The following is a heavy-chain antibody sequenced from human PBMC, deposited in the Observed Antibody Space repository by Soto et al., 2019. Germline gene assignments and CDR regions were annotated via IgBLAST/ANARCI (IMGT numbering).Heavy chain of an antibody. J-gene: IGHJ4*02. CDR3: DRGGDIIAARNPWVEYYCDY. CDR1: GGSISSGGYY. V-gene: IGHV4-31*03. CDR2: IYYSGGT. Sequence: PSETLSLTCTVSGGSISSGGYYLSWIRQHPGKGLEWIGYIYYSGGTYYNPSLKSRVTISVDTSKNQFSLKLSSVTAADTAVYHCDRGGDIIAARNPWVEYYCDYWGQGNMVAVSS. D-gene: IGHD6-6*01.